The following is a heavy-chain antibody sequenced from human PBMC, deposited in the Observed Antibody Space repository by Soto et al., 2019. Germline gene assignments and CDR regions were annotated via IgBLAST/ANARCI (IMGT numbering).Heavy chain of an antibody. CDR1: GGSISSGEYY. D-gene: IGHD6-13*01. Sequence: SETLSLTCTVSGGSISSGEYYWSWIRQPPGKGLEWIGYIYYSGSTDYNSSLKSRITISVDTSKNQFSLKLSSVTAADTAVYYCARGRRYSSSWYYFDYWGQGTLVTVSS. CDR3: ARGRRYSSSWYYFDY. CDR2: IYYSGST. V-gene: IGHV4-30-4*01. J-gene: IGHJ4*02.